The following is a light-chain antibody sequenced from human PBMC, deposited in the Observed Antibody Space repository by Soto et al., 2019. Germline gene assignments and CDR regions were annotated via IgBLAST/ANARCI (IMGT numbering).Light chain of an antibody. Sequence: AIRMTQSPSSFSASTGDRVTITCQASQGISSYLAWYQQKPGRAPKLLIYAASTLQTGVPSRFSGSGSGTDFTLTISCLQSEDFASYYCQQYYTYPKTFGQGTKVGIK. V-gene: IGKV1-8*01. CDR2: AAS. CDR1: QGISSY. CDR3: QQYYTYPKT. J-gene: IGKJ1*01.